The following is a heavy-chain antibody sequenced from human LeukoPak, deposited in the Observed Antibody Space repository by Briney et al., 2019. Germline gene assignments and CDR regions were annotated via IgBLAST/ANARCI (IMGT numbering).Heavy chain of an antibody. CDR1: GGSISSSSYY. CDR2: IYYSGST. Sequence: SETLSLTCTVSGGSISSSSYYWGWIRQPPGTGLEWIGSIYYSGSTYYNPSLKSRVTISVDTSKNQFSLKLSSVTAADTAVYYCARPTPYVAGNRGGAFDIWGQGTMVTVSS. J-gene: IGHJ3*02. V-gene: IGHV4-39*01. D-gene: IGHD6-13*01. CDR3: ARPTPYVAGNRGGAFDI.